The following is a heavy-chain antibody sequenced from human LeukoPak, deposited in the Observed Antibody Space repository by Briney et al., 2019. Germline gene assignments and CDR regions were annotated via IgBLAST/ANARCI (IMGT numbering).Heavy chain of an antibody. CDR3: AKVFGRVGTFDY. CDR1: GFTFSSYA. D-gene: IGHD3-3*01. CDR2: ISGSGGST. V-gene: IGHV3-23*01. J-gene: IGHJ4*02. Sequence: GGSLRLSCAASGFTFSSYAMSWVRQAPGKGLEWVSAISGSGGSTYYADSVKGRFTISRDNSKNTLYLQMDSLRAEDTAVYYCAKVFGRVGTFDYWGQGTLVTVSS.